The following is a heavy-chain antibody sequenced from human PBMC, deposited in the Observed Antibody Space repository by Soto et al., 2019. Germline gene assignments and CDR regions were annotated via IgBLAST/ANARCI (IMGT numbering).Heavy chain of an antibody. CDR2: IYPGDSDT. D-gene: IGHD2-2*01. CDR3: ARRDIVVVPAATYFDY. V-gene: IGHV5-51*01. J-gene: IGHJ4*02. CDR1: GYSFTSYW. Sequence: LGESLKISCKGSGYSFTSYWIGWVRQMPGKGLEWMGIIYPGDSDTRYSPSFQGQVTISADKSISTAYLQWSSLKASDTAMYYCARRDIVVVPAATYFDYWGQGTLVTSPQ.